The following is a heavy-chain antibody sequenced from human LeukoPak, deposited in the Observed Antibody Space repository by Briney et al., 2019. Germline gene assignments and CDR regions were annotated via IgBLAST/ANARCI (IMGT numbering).Heavy chain of an antibody. Sequence: GGSMRLSCAASGFTFNNYAMSWVRQAPGKGLEWVSAISASGGTTYYADSVKGRFTISRDNSENTLFLQMNSLRAEDTAVYYCAKEPREYCSSTSCPNWFDSWGQGTLVTVSS. CDR1: GFTFNNYA. CDR2: ISASGGTT. D-gene: IGHD2-2*01. J-gene: IGHJ5*01. CDR3: AKEPREYCSSTSCPNWFDS. V-gene: IGHV3-23*01.